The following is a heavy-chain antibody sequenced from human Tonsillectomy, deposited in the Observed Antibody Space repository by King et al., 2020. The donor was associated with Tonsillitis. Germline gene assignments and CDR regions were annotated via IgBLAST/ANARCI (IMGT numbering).Heavy chain of an antibody. V-gene: IGHV3-23*04. CDR3: AKDLPDGSGWYRDFFDY. J-gene: IGHJ4*02. CDR1: GFTFSSFA. D-gene: IGHD6-19*01. Sequence: VQLVESGGDLVQPGGSLRLSCASSGFTFSSFAMSGVRQAPGRGLEWVSTISGTGGDTYYAASVKGRFTISRDNSKNKLSLQMNSLRAEDTAGYYCAKDLPDGSGWYRDFFDYWGQGTLVTVSS. CDR2: ISGTGGDT.